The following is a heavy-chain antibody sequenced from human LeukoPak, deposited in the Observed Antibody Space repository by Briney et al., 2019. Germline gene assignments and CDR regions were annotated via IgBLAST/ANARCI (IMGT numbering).Heavy chain of an antibody. CDR1: GYTFTSYG. CDR2: ISAYNGNT. D-gene: IGHD3-10*01. J-gene: IGHJ5*02. V-gene: IGHV1-18*04. CDR3: ARDYYGSGSLNWFDP. Sequence: ASVKVSCKASGYTFTSYGISWVRQAPGQGLEWMGWISAYNGNTNYAQKLQGRVTMTTDTSTSTAYMELRSLRSDDTAAYYCARDYYGSGSLNWFDPWGQGTLVTVSS.